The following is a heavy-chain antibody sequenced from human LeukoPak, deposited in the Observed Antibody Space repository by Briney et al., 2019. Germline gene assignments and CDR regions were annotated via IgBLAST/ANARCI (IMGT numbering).Heavy chain of an antibody. J-gene: IGHJ4*02. CDR2: IYYSGST. V-gene: IGHV4-39*07. CDR3: ARAGLQYSYYFDY. D-gene: IGHD5-24*01. Sequence: SETLSLTCTVSGGSISSSSYYWGWIRQPPGKGLEWIGSIYYSGSTYYNPSLKSRVTISVDTSKNQFSLKLSSVTAADTAVYYCARAGLQYSYYFDYWGQGTLVTVSS. CDR1: GGSISSSSYY.